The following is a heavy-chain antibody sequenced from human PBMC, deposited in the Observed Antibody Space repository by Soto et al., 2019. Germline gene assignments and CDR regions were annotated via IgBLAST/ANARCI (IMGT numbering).Heavy chain of an antibody. D-gene: IGHD5-12*01. J-gene: IGHJ4*02. V-gene: IGHV4-34*01. Sequence: SLTFAVYVGSFSGYSWNWIRQPPGKGLEWIGEINHSGSTNYNPSLKSRVTISLDTSKNQFSLRLTSLTAADTAVYFCARAPQIVAMGRPFDYWGQGILVTV. CDR3: ARAPQIVAMGRPFDY. CDR2: INHSGST. CDR1: VGSFSGYS.